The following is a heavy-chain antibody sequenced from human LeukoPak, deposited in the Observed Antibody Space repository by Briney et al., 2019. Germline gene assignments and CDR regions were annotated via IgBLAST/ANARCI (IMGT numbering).Heavy chain of an antibody. CDR1: GFTFSSYS. Sequence: GGSLRLSCAASGFTFSSYSMNWVRQAPGKGLEWVSSISSSSSYIYYADSVKGRFTISRDNAKNSLYLQMNSLRAEDTSVYYCAKDVRGEAAAQDYWGQGTLVTVSS. D-gene: IGHD6-13*01. V-gene: IGHV3-21*01. J-gene: IGHJ4*02. CDR2: ISSSSSYI. CDR3: AKDVRGEAAAQDY.